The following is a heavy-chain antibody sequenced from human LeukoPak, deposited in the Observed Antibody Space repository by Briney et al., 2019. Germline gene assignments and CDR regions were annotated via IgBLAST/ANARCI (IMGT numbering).Heavy chain of an antibody. V-gene: IGHV1-69*06. CDR2: IIPIFGTA. D-gene: IGHD3-22*01. CDR3: ARWVSRYYDSSGYYSN. J-gene: IGHJ4*02. Sequence: SVKVSCKASGGTFSSYAISWVRQAPGQGLEWMGGIIPIFGTANYAQKFQGGVTITADKSTSTAYMELSSLRSEDTAVYYCARWVSRYYDSSGYYSNWGQGTLVTVSS. CDR1: GGTFSSYA.